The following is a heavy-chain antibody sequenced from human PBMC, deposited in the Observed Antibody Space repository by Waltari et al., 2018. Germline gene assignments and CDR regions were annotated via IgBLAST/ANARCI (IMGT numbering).Heavy chain of an antibody. CDR2: IGGSGNK. CDR1: GFTFSSSS. J-gene: IGHJ4*02. CDR3: AKRSAPHYFEY. V-gene: IGHV3-23*01. D-gene: IGHD3-10*01. Sequence: EVQLLESGGGLVQSGGSLRLSCAASGFTFSSSSMNWVRQAPGKGLQWVSTIGGSGNKYYADSVKGRFTISRDTSKNTLFLQMDSLRAEDAAVYYCAKRSAPHYFEYWGQGTLVTVSS.